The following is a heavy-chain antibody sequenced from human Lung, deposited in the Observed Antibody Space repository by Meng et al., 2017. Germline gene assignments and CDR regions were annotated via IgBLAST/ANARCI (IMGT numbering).Heavy chain of an antibody. V-gene: IGHV3-74*01. CDR1: GFVSTDHW. J-gene: IGHJ1*01. D-gene: IGHD3-16*01. CDR2: INRDGTKP. CDR3: TNARLNH. Sequence: VESVGGFVPPCGSLILSCWASGFVSTDHWQQWCVQGLGKRLVWVSSINRDGTKPTYADSVKGRFTISRDNAKTTLYLQMNELRAEDSAFYYCTNARLNHWGQGALVTVSS.